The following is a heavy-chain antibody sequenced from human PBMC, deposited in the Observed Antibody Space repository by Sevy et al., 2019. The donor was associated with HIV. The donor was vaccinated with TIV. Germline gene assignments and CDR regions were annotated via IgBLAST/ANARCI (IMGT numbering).Heavy chain of an antibody. D-gene: IGHD3-3*01. V-gene: IGHV1-3*01. CDR3: ARGTEGIFGLVVGRFDY. J-gene: IGHJ4*02. CDR2: IKAGNGNT. CDR1: GYSFTNYA. Sequence: VSVKVSCKTSGYSFTNYAIHWVSQAPGQRLEWKGWIKAGNGNTKYSQYFEGRVTITRDISATTANMELSSLTSEDTAVYYCARGTEGIFGLVVGRFDYWGQGSLVTVSS.